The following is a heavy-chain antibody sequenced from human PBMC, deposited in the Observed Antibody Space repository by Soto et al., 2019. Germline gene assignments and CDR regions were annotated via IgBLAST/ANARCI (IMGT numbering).Heavy chain of an antibody. V-gene: IGHV2-5*02. D-gene: IGHD6-13*01. J-gene: IGHJ5*02. CDR3: AHRPIAAIGNNWFDP. Sequence: QITLKESGPTLVRPTQTLTLTCTFSGFSLSTSGVGVGWIRQPPGKALEWLALIYWDDDKRYSPSLKSRLTITKDTSKNQGVHTMTNMDPVDTATYYCAHRPIAAIGNNWFDPWGQGSLVTVSS. CDR1: GFSLSTSGVG. CDR2: IYWDDDK.